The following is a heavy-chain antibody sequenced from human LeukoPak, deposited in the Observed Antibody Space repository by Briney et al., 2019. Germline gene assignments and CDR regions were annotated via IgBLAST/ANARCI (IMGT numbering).Heavy chain of an antibody. V-gene: IGHV3-33*01. CDR3: ARDGLLGSGGWYYFDY. CDR1: GFTFSGYG. J-gene: IGHJ4*02. CDR2: IWYDGSNK. Sequence: GGSLRLSCAASGFTFSGYGMHWVRQAPGKGLEWVAVIWYDGSNKYYADSVKGRFTISRDNSKNTLYLQMNSLRAEDTAVYYCARDGLLGSGGWYYFDYWGQGTLVTVSS. D-gene: IGHD6-19*01.